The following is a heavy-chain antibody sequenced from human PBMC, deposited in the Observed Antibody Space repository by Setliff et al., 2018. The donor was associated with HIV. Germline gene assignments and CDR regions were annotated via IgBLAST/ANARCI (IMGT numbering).Heavy chain of an antibody. J-gene: IGHJ5*02. V-gene: IGHV4-61*02. CDR2: IYTSGST. D-gene: IGHD3-10*01. Sequence: PSETLSLTCTVSGGSISSGSYYWSWIRRPAGKGLEWIGRIYTSGSTNYNPSLKSRVSISLDTSKNQISLNLSSVTAADTAVYYCATYADRESNRFDPWGQGILVTVSS. CDR3: ATYADRESNRFDP. CDR1: GGSISSGSYY.